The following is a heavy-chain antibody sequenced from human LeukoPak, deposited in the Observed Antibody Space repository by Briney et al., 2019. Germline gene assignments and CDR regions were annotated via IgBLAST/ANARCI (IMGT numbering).Heavy chain of an antibody. CDR3: AKDSGGYGYYYDSSGYSYFDY. CDR1: GFTFSSYG. V-gene: IGHV3-30*02. J-gene: IGHJ4*02. D-gene: IGHD3-22*01. CDR2: IRYDGSNK. Sequence: PGGSLRLSCAASGFTFSSYGMHWVRQAPGKGLEWVAFIRYDGSNKYYADSVKGRFTISRDNSKNTLYLQMNSLRAEDTAVYYCAKDSGGYGYYYDSSGYSYFDYWGQGTLVTVSS.